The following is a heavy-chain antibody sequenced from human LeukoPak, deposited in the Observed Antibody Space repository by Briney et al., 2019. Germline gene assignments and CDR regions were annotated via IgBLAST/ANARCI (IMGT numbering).Heavy chain of an antibody. V-gene: IGHV3-21*01. CDR2: ISSSSSYI. CDR3: ARSGYSGTDYPTL. CDR1: GFTFSSYS. J-gene: IGHJ4*02. Sequence: PGGSLRLSCAASGFTFSSYSMNWVRQAPGKGLEWVSSISSSSSYIYYADSVKGRFTISRDNAKNSLYLQMNSLRAEDTAVYYCARSGYSGTDYPTLWGQGTLVTVPS. D-gene: IGHD1-7*01.